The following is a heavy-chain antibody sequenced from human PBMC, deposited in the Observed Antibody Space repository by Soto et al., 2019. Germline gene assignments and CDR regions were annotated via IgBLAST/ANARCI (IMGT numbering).Heavy chain of an antibody. J-gene: IGHJ4*02. CDR2: ISYDGSKE. CDR1: GFTFSNYA. Sequence: VQLVESGGGVVQPGRSLRLSCAASGFTFSNYAMHWVRQAPGKGLEWVAVISYDGSKEYYAESMKGRFTISRENPKNTLYLQINSLRGEDTAMYYCATEITATTPDFWGQEPLVTVSS. CDR3: ATEITATTPDF. V-gene: IGHV3-30-3*01. D-gene: IGHD1-7*01.